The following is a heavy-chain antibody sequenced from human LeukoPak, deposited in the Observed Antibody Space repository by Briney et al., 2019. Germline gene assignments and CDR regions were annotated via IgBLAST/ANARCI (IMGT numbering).Heavy chain of an antibody. CDR2: MNPNSGNT. V-gene: IGHV1-8*03. CDR1: GYTFTSYD. CDR3: ARDGSSGYASDAFDI. J-gene: IGHJ3*02. D-gene: IGHD3-22*01. Sequence: ASVKVSCKASGYTFTSYDINWVRQATGQGLERVGWMNPNSGNTGYAQKFQGRVTITRNTSISTAYMELSSLRSEDTAVYYCARDGSSGYASDAFDIWGQGTMVTVSS.